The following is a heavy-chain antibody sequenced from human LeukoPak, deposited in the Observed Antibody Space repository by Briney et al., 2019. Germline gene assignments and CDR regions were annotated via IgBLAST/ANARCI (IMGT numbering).Heavy chain of an antibody. Sequence: PGGSLRLSCVASGFSFHDYAMHWVRQPPGKGLEWVSLITNNGGTTDYADSVKGRFTISRGNSKDSLYLQMNSLRTEDTAVYYCAKVSGMATQWGNFDYWGQGTLVTVSS. CDR1: GFSFHDYA. J-gene: IGHJ4*02. V-gene: IGHV3-43*02. CDR3: AKVSGMATQWGNFDY. CDR2: ITNNGGTT. D-gene: IGHD3-16*01.